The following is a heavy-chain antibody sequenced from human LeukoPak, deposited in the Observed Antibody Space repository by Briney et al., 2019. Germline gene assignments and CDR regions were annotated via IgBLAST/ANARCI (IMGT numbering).Heavy chain of an antibody. CDR3: ARAGGYSCYDY. V-gene: IGHV1-2*02. D-gene: IGHD2-2*01. Sequence: ASVNVFYKVSGYSFTPHFIQWVRQAPGQGLEWMGWIDPNSGGTNCAQKFQGRVTMTRDTSVSAVYMELSSLRSDDTAVYYCARAGGYSCYDYWGQGTLVTVSS. CDR1: GYSFTPHF. J-gene: IGHJ4*02. CDR2: IDPNSGGT.